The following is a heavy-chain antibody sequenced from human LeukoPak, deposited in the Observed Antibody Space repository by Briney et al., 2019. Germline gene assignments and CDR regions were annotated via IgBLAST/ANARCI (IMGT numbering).Heavy chain of an antibody. Sequence: GGSLRLSCAASGFTFSSYAMSWVRQAPGKGLEWVSAISGSGGSTYYADSVKGRFTISRDNSKNTLYLQMNSLRAEDTAVYYCAKMSVGDRAADTAMATFQHWGQGTLVTVSS. CDR2: ISGSGGST. CDR1: GFTFSSYA. D-gene: IGHD5-18*01. V-gene: IGHV3-23*01. CDR3: AKMSVGDRAADTAMATFQH. J-gene: IGHJ1*01.